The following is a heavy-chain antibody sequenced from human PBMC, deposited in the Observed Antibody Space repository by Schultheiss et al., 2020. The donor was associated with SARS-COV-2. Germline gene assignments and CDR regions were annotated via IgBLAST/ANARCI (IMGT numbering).Heavy chain of an antibody. D-gene: IGHD2-15*01. Sequence: GGSLRLSCAASGFTFSSYAMHWVRQAPGKGLEWVSTISGSGGSTYNADSVKGRFTISRDNSKNTLYLQMNSLRAEDTAVYYCARGREVVDYWGQGTLVTVSS. CDR1: GFTFSSYA. J-gene: IGHJ4*02. V-gene: IGHV3-23*01. CDR3: ARGREVVDY. CDR2: ISGSGGST.